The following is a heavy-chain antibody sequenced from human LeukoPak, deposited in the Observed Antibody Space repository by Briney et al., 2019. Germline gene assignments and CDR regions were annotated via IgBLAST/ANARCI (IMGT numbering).Heavy chain of an antibody. J-gene: IGHJ4*02. CDR1: GFTFSIYS. V-gene: IGHV3-48*01. CDR2: ITSDSNTI. Sequence: PGGSLRLSCAASGFTFSIYSMNWVRQAPGKGLEWLSYITSDSNTIYYADSVKGRFTISRDNAKNSLYLQMNSLRAEDTAIYYCARVVDHDYGDYYLDYWGQGTLVTVSS. CDR3: ARVVDHDYGDYYLDY. D-gene: IGHD4-17*01.